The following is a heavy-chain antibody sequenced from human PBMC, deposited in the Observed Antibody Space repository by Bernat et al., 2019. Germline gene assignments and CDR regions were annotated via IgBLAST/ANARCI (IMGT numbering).Heavy chain of an antibody. CDR2: IKQDGSDK. CDR3: AKCIAPPGRLYYYCYGMDV. D-gene: IGHD6-13*01. V-gene: IGHV3-7*02. CDR1: GFTFSGYW. J-gene: IGHJ6*02. Sequence: EVQLVESGGGLVQPGGSLRLSCEVSGFTFSGYWMTRVRQAPGKGLEWVANIKQDGSDKYYVDSVKGRFTISRDNAKNSVYLQMDSLRAEDTAVSYCAKCIAPPGRLYYYCYGMDVWGQGTMVAVSS.